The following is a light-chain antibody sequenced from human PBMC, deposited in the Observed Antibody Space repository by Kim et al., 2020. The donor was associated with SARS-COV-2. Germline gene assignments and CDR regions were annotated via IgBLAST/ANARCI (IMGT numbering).Light chain of an antibody. J-gene: IGKJ1*01. CDR1: QRVGSQ. V-gene: IGKV3-11*01. CDR2: DAS. CDR3: QQRDSWPRT. Sequence: CPGERVTRACRGSQRVGSQLAWYQHKAGQAPRLLIYDASNRATGIPARFSGSGSGTDFTLTISSLQPEDFAVYYCQQRDSWPRTFGQGTKVDIK.